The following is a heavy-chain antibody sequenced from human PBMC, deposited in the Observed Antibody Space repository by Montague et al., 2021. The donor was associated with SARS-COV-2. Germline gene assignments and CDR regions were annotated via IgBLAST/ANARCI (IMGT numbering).Heavy chain of an antibody. CDR1: GGSFSGNY. V-gene: IGHV4-34*01. Sequence: SETLSLTCAVYGGSFSGNYWNWIRQPPGKGLEWIGEINHYGSNNXNPTLTSRVTMSVDTSKNQYSLKLSSVTAADTAVDYCERGEYNRYWYKYWGQGALVTVSS. D-gene: IGHD2-8*02. CDR3: ERGEYNRYWYKY. CDR2: INHYGSN. J-gene: IGHJ4*02.